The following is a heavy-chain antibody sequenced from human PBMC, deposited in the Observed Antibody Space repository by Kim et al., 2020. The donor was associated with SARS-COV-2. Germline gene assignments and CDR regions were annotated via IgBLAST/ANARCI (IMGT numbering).Heavy chain of an antibody. V-gene: IGHV3-30-3*01. J-gene: IGHJ4*02. D-gene: IGHD2-8*01. CDR2: ISSDGNNE. CDR1: GFPFSSYA. CDR3: ATERGRRDAHDY. Sequence: GGSLRLSCAASGFPFSSYAMHWLRQAPGKGLEWVGVISSDGNNEYYGDSVKGRFTFSRDNFKNTLSLQMNSLRTDDTAVYYCATERGRRDAHDYWGQGTLVTVSS.